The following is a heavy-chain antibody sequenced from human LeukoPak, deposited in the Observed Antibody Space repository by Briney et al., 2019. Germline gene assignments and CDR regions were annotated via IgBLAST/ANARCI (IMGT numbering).Heavy chain of an antibody. CDR3: ARTLGDFWSDHFDY. D-gene: IGHD3-3*01. V-gene: IGHV4-59*02. CDR2: IYYSGST. Sequence: SETLSLTCTVSGASVSGDYWSWIRQPPGKGLEWIGYIYYSGSTNYNPSLKSRVTISVDTSKNQFSLKLSSVTAADTAVYYCARTLGDFWSDHFDYWGQGTLVTVSS. J-gene: IGHJ4*02. CDR1: GASVSGDY.